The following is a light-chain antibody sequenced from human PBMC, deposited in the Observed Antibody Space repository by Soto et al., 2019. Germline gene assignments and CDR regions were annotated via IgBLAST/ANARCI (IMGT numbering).Light chain of an antibody. V-gene: IGLV2-18*02. Sequence: QSALTQPPSVSGSPGQSVTISCTGTSSDIGGSNRVSWYQQPPGTAPKLVIYEVSDRPSGVPDRFSGSKSGNTASLTISGLQAEDEADYYCTSFTSSYTYFFGTGTKVTVL. J-gene: IGLJ1*01. CDR2: EVS. CDR1: SSDIGGSNR. CDR3: TSFTSSYTYF.